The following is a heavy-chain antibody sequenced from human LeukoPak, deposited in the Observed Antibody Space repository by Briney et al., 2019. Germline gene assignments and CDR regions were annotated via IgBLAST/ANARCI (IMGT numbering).Heavy chain of an antibody. Sequence: GGSLRLSCAASGFTFSSYSMNWVRQAPGKGLEWVSSISRSSSYIYYADSVKGRFTISRDNAKNSIYLQMNSLRVEDTAVYYCAKDIVGGGDDYWGQGTLVIVSS. CDR1: GFTFSSYS. CDR3: AKDIVGGGDDY. CDR2: ISRSSSYI. J-gene: IGHJ4*02. D-gene: IGHD2-21*02. V-gene: IGHV3-21*01.